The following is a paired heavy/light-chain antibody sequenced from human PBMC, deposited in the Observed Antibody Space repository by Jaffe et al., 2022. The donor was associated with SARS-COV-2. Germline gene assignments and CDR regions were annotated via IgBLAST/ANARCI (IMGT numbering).Heavy chain of an antibody. J-gene: IGHJ3*02. Sequence: EVQLLESGGGLVQPGGSLRLSCAASGFTFSSYAMSWVRQAPGKGLEWVSAISGSGGSTYYADSVKGRFTISRDNSKNTLYLQMNSLRAEDTAVYYCAKQGVYCSGGSCYSGSGAFDIWGQGTMVTVSS. CDR2: ISGSGGST. CDR3: AKQGVYCSGGSCYSGSGAFDI. V-gene: IGHV3-23*01. CDR1: GFTFSSYA. D-gene: IGHD2-15*01.
Light chain of an antibody. CDR1: QSVSSSY. CDR2: GAS. CDR3: QQYGSSPLT. Sequence: EIVLTQSPGTLSLSPGERATLSCRASQSVSSSYLAWYQQKPGQAPRLLIYGASSRATGIPDRFSGSGSGTDFTLTISRLEPEDFAVYYCQQYGSSPLTFGPGTKVDIK. V-gene: IGKV3-20*01. J-gene: IGKJ3*01.